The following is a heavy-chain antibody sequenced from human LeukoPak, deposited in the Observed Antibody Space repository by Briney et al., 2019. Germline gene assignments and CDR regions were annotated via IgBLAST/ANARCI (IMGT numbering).Heavy chain of an antibody. CDR3: ARGFPTNGPVGFFGVVRYHYGMDV. CDR2: INHSGST. Sequence: PSETLSLTCAVYGGSFSGNYWSWIRQPPGKGLEWIGEINHSGSTNYNPSLKSRVTITVDTSKNQFSLKLSSVTAADTAVYYCARGFPTNGPVGFFGVVRYHYGMDVWGQGTTVTVSS. J-gene: IGHJ6*02. V-gene: IGHV4-34*01. D-gene: IGHD3-3*01. CDR1: GGSFSGNY.